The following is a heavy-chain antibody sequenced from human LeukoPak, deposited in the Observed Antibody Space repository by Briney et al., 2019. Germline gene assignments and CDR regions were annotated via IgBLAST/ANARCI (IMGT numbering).Heavy chain of an antibody. D-gene: IGHD6-13*01. J-gene: IGHJ4*02. CDR3: ARGRYSLDYFDY. CDR1: GGSISSYY. Sequence: SETLSLTCTVSGGSISSYYWSWIRQPPGKGLEWIGYIYYSGSTNYNPSLKSRVTISVDTSKNQFSLKLSSVTAADTAVYYCARGRYSLDYFDYWGQGTLVTVSS. V-gene: IGHV4-59*12. CDR2: IYYSGST.